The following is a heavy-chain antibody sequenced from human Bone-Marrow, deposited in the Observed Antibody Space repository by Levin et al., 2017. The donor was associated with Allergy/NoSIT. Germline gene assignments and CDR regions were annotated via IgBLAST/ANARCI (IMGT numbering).Heavy chain of an antibody. Sequence: GESLKISCAASGFTFSSYGMHWVRQAPGKGLEWVAVISYDGSNKYYADSVKGRFTISRDNSKNTLYLQMNSLRAEDTAVYYCAKTGRSSSSWYPLPYYYYYYMDGWGKGTTVTVSS. CDR3: AKTGRSSSSWYPLPYYYYYYMDG. J-gene: IGHJ6*03. D-gene: IGHD6-13*01. V-gene: IGHV3-30*18. CDR1: GFTFSSYG. CDR2: ISYDGSNK.